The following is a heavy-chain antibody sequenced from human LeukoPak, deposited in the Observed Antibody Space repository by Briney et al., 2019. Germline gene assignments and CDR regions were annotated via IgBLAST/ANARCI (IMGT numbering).Heavy chain of an antibody. CDR2: IRYDGSNK. CDR1: GFTFSSYG. J-gene: IGHJ4*02. Sequence: GGSLRLSCAASGFTFSSYGMHWVRQAPGKGLEWVAFIRYDGSNKYYADSVKGRFTISRDNSKNTLYLQMNSLRAEDTAVYYCARDPGRTSAGPPFDYWGQGTLVTVSS. CDR3: ARDPGRTSAGPPFDY. V-gene: IGHV3-30*02. D-gene: IGHD3-3*01.